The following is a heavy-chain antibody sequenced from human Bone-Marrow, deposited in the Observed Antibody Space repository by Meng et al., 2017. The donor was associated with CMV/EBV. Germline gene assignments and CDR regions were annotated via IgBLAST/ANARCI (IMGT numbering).Heavy chain of an antibody. CDR3: ARDSGDCTNGVCYTGEFDD. CDR1: GFTFDDYG. J-gene: IGHJ4*01. D-gene: IGHD2-8*01. V-gene: IGHV3-20*04. Sequence: GGSLRLSCAASGFTFDDYGMSWVRQAPGKGLEWVSGINWNGGSASYADSVKGRFTISRDNAKNSLYLQMNSLRAEDTALYYCARDSGDCTNGVCYTGEFDDWGQGTLVTVSS. CDR2: INWNGGSA.